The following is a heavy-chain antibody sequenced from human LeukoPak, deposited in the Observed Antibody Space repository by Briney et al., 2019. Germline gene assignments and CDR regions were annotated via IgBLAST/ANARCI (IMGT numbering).Heavy chain of an antibody. J-gene: IGHJ6*02. V-gene: IGHV4-59*11. CDR2: TYYTGST. D-gene: IGHD3/OR15-3a*01. CDR1: GGSISSRY. Sequence: SETLSLTCTVSGGSISSRYWSWIRQPPGKGLEWIGYTYYTGSTNYNPSLKSRVTISVDTSKNQFSLKLSSVTAADTAVYYCAREGFGNDFFYGMDVWGQGTTVTVSS. CDR3: AREGFGNDFFYGMDV.